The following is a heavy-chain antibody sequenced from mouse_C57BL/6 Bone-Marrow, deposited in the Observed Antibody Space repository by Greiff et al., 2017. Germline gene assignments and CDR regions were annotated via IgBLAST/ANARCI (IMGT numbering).Heavy chain of an antibody. V-gene: IGHV5-12*01. Sequence: EVKLVESGGGLVQPGGSLKLSCAASGFTFSDYYMYWVRQTPEKRLEWVAYISNGVGSTYYPDTVKGRFTISRDNAKNTLYLQMSRLKSEDTAMYYCARHVLRSYAMDYWGQGTSVTVSS. J-gene: IGHJ4*01. D-gene: IGHD1-1*01. CDR3: ARHVLRSYAMDY. CDR2: ISNGVGST. CDR1: GFTFSDYY.